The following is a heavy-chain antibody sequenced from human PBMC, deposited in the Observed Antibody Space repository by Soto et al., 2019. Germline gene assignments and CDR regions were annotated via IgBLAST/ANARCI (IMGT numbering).Heavy chain of an antibody. V-gene: IGHV1-18*01. CDR2: ISGYNGNT. CDR1: GYTFTSYY. J-gene: IGHJ4*02. Sequence: QVQLVQSGAEVKKPGASVKVSCKASGYTFTSYYISWVRQAPGQGLEWMGWISGYNGNTNYAQKLQGRVTMTTDTSMSTADMEVRYLASVDTAGYYCAREGPPSLNLGQGTLVPVSS. D-gene: IGHD2-2*01. CDR3: AREGPPSLN.